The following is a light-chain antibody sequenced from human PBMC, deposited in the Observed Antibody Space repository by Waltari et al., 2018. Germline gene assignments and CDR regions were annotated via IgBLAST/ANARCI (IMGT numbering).Light chain of an antibody. Sequence: DIQLTQSPSSLSASVGDKVTITCRARQGINDFLAWYQKQPGKVPRLLIFAASTLHSGVPSRFSGSGSGTDFSLTISSLQPEDVATYYCQNYNSAPLTFGGGTKVEIK. CDR2: AAS. CDR1: QGINDF. CDR3: QNYNSAPLT. J-gene: IGKJ4*01. V-gene: IGKV1-27*01.